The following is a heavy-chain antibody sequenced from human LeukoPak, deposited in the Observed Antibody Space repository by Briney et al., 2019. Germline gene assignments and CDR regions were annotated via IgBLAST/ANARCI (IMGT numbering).Heavy chain of an antibody. D-gene: IGHD2-2*01. CDR2: INTDGSST. J-gene: IGHJ5*02. CDR1: GFTFSSYW. V-gene: IGHV3-74*01. CDR3: ARSRPAAPYNWFDP. Sequence: GGSPRLSCAASGFTFSSYWMHWVRHAPGKGLVWVSRINTDGSSTSYADSVKGRFTISRDNAKNSLYLQMNSLRAEDTAVYYCARSRPAAPYNWFDPWGQGTLVTVSS.